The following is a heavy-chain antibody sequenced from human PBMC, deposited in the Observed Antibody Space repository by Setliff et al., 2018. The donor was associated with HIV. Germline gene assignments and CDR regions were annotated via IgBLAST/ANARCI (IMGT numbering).Heavy chain of an antibody. Sequence: PGGSLRLSCAASGFTSSSYSMNWVRQASGKGLEWVSAISSGGEIMFYADSVKGRFTISRDNSKNTLYLQMISLRADDTAVYYCAKSLLVAGNDYWGQGTLVTVSS. CDR2: ISSGGEIM. J-gene: IGHJ4*02. CDR3: AKSLLVAGNDY. CDR1: GFTSSSYS. V-gene: IGHV3-23*01. D-gene: IGHD2-8*02.